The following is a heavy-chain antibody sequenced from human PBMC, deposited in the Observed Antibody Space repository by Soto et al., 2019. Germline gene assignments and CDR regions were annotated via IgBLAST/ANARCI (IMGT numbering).Heavy chain of an antibody. CDR3: ARSIAARLGYYYYGMDV. CDR1: GFTFSSYG. CDR2: IWYDGSNK. J-gene: IGHJ6*02. D-gene: IGHD6-6*01. V-gene: IGHV3-33*01. Sequence: VGSLRLSCAASGFTFSSYGMHWVRQAPGKGLEWVAVIWYDGSNKYYADSVKGRFTISRDNSKNTLYLQMNSLRAEDTAVYYCARSIAARLGYYYYGMDVWGQGTTVTVSS.